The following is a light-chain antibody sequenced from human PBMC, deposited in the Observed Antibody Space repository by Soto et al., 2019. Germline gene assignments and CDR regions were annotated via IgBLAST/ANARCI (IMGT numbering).Light chain of an antibody. J-gene: IGLJ1*01. Sequence: QSALTQPPSASGSPGESVTISCTGTRSDVGEYDYVSWYQQHPGKAPKLMIYHVTYRPSGVSNRYSGSKSGNSASLTISGLQADDEADYYCCSLTTSHTYVFGSGTKVTVL. CDR2: HVT. CDR1: RSDVGEYDY. CDR3: CSLTTSHTYV. V-gene: IGLV2-14*01.